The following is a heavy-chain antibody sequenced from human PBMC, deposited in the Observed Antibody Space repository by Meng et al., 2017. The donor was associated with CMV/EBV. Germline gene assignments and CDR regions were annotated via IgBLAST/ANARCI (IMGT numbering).Heavy chain of an antibody. D-gene: IGHD3-16*01. CDR1: GFTFDDYG. CDR3: ARYLGGDPYYYGMDV. J-gene: IGHJ6*02. V-gene: IGHV3-20*04. Sequence: GESLKISCAASGFTFDDYGMSWVRQAPGKGLEWVSGINWNGGSTGYADSVKGRFTISRDNAKNSLYLQMNSLRAEGTALYYCARYLGGDPYYYGMDVWGQGTTVTVSS. CDR2: INWNGGST.